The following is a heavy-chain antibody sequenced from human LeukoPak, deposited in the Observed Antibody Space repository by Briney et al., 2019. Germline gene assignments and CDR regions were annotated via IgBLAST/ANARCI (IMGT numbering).Heavy chain of an antibody. J-gene: IGHJ4*02. CDR1: GYTFTSYG. CDR2: ISAYNGNT. D-gene: IGHD6-19*01. Sequence: GASVKVSCKASGYTFTSYGISWVRQAPGQGLEWMGWISAYNGNTNYAQKLQGRVTMTTDTSTSTAYMELRSLRSDDTAVYYCARDRFDQYSSGWRFDYWGQGTLVTVSS. V-gene: IGHV1-18*01. CDR3: ARDRFDQYSSGWRFDY.